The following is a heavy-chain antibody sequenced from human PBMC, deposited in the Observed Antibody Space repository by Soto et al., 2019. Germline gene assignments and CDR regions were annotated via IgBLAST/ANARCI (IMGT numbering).Heavy chain of an antibody. J-gene: IGHJ4*02. CDR1: GFTFDDYG. D-gene: IGHD5-18*01. CDR2: INWHGGST. CDR3: ARGTGYSYGANFDY. Sequence: EVQLVESGGGVVRPGGSLRLSCAASGFTFDDYGMSWVRQAPGKGLEWVSGINWHGGSTGYADSVKGRFTISRDNAKNSLYLQMNSLRAEDTALYYWARGTGYSYGANFDYWGQGTLVTVSS. V-gene: IGHV3-20*04.